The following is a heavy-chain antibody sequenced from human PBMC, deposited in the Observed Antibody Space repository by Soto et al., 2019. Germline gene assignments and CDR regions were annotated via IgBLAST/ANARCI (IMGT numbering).Heavy chain of an antibody. CDR1: GGSISSYY. CDR2: IYYSGST. D-gene: IGHD3-3*01. V-gene: IGHV4-59*01. CDR3: AGVPHPGVAPYYYYGMDV. Sequence: QVQLQESGPGLVKPSETLSLTCTVSGGSISSYYWSWIRQPPGKGLEWIGYIYYSGSTNYNPSLKSRVTISVDTSKNQFSLKLSSVTAADTAVYYCAGVPHPGVAPYYYYGMDVWGQGTTVTVSS. J-gene: IGHJ6*02.